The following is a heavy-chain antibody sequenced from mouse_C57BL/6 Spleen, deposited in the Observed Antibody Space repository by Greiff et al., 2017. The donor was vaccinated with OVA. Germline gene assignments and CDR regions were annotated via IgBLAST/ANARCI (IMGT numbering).Heavy chain of an antibody. CDR2: INPNNGGT. V-gene: IGHV1-22*01. J-gene: IGHJ3*01. D-gene: IGHD2-4*01. CDR1: GYTFTDYN. Sequence: EVQLQQSGPELVKPGASVKMSCKASGYTFTDYNMHWVKQSHGKSLEWIGYINPNNGGTSYNQKFKGKATLTVNKSSSTAYMELRSLTSEVSAVYYCARGLRQDPWFAYWGQGTLVTVSA. CDR3: ARGLRQDPWFAY.